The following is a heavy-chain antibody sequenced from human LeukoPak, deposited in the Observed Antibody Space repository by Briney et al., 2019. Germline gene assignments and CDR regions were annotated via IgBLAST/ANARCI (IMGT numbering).Heavy chain of an antibody. CDR3: ARDWRSSRIAARPGYYYFYMDV. CDR1: GFTFSSYA. Sequence: PGGSLRLSCAASGFTFSSYAMSWVRQAPGKGLEWVSAISGSGGSTYYADSVKGRFTISRDNSKNTLYLQMNSLRAEDTAVYYCARDWRSSRIAARPGYYYFYMDVWGKGTTVTVSS. J-gene: IGHJ6*03. V-gene: IGHV3-23*01. CDR2: ISGSGGST. D-gene: IGHD6-6*01.